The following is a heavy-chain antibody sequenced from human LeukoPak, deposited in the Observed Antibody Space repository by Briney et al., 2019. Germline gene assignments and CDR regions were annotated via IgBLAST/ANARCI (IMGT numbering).Heavy chain of an antibody. Sequence: PGGSLRLSCAVSGFASGFTFSSYAMSWVRQAPGKGLEWVASINGRAATTYYADSVKGRFTISRDNSKNTLYLQMNSLGADDTAVYYCAKAPATGEGYYFYYMDVWGKGTTVTVSS. CDR3: AKAPATGEGYYFYYMDV. CDR1: GFTFSSYA. D-gene: IGHD7-27*01. V-gene: IGHV3-23*01. CDR2: INGRAATT. J-gene: IGHJ6*03.